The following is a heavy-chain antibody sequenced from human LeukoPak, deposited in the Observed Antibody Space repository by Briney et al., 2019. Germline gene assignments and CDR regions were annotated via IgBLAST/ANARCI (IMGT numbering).Heavy chain of an antibody. CDR1: GFTFNDYY. Sequence: GGSLRLSCAASGFTFNDYYMSWIRQAPGKGLEWLSYISIGGTNTHYADSVKGRFTISRDNAKKSLYLEMNNLRAEDTAVYYCGTDGAGFDTWGQGVLVTVSS. V-gene: IGHV3-11*01. CDR3: GTDGAGFDT. J-gene: IGHJ5*02. CDR2: ISIGGTNT.